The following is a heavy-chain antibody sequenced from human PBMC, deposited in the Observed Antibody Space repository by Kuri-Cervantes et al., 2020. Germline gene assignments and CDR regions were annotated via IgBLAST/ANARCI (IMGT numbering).Heavy chain of an antibody. D-gene: IGHD3-10*01. V-gene: IGHV4-34*01. CDR3: ARLTDSGMVRAHFDY. Sequence: ESLKISCTVSGGSISSYYWSWIRQPPGKGLEWIGEINHSGSTNYNPSLKSRVTISVDTSKNQFSLKLSSVTAADTAVYYCARLTDSGMVRAHFDYWGQGTLVTVSS. CDR1: GGSISSYY. CDR2: INHSGST. J-gene: IGHJ4*02.